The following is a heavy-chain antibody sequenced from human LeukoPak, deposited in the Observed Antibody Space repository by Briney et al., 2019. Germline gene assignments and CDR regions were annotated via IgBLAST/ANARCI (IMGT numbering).Heavy chain of an antibody. CDR2: ISSGGTYE. CDR1: GFTFSNYD. J-gene: IGHJ4*02. Sequence: GGSLRLSCAASGFTFSNYDMHWVRQAPGKGLEWVSLISSGGTYEYYADSVKGRFTISRDNSKNTLYLQLNSLRAEDTAVYYCARDSTYYYDSGSSGPHYFDNWGQGTLVTVSS. V-gene: IGHV3-30*07. CDR3: ARDSTYYYDSGSSGPHYFDN. D-gene: IGHD3-10*01.